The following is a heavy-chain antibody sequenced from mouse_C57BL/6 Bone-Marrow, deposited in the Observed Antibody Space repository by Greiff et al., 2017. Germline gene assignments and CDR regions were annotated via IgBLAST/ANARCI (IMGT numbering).Heavy chain of an antibody. D-gene: IGHD2-12*01. J-gene: IGHJ2*01. CDR1: GYTFTGYC. CDR3: ARYELFDY. V-gene: IGHV1-72*01. CDR2: FDPNSGGT. Sequence: QVQLQQSGAELVKPGASVKLSCKASGYTFTGYCMHWVKQRSGRGLEWIGRFDPNSGGTKYNEKFKGKATLTADKSSSTAYMQLSSLTSEDAAVYYCARYELFDYWGQGTTLTVSS.